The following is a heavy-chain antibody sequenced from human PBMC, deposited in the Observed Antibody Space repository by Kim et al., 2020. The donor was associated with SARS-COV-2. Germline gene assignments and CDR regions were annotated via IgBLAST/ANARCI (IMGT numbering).Heavy chain of an antibody. Sequence: TGRFTISRYNAKNTLYLQMNSLRAEDTAVYYCAKDQSYYYDSSGYYSADYWGQGTLVTVSS. CDR3: AKDQSYYYDSSGYYSADY. V-gene: IGHV3-23*01. J-gene: IGHJ4*02. D-gene: IGHD3-22*01.